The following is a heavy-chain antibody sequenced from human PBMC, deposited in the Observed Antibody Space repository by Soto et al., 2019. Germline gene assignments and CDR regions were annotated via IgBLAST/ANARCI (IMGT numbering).Heavy chain of an antibody. CDR3: ARVGYCSRTSCYLDY. V-gene: IGHV3-21*01. Sequence: EVQLVESGGGLVKPGGSLRLSCAASGFTFSDYSMDWVRQAPGKGLEWISSISSGSSYIYHADSLKGRFTISRDNAYNSLYLQMNSLRDEDTAVYYCARVGYCSRTSCYLDYWGQGTLVTVSS. D-gene: IGHD2-2*01. CDR1: GFTFSDYS. CDR2: ISSGSSYI. J-gene: IGHJ4*02.